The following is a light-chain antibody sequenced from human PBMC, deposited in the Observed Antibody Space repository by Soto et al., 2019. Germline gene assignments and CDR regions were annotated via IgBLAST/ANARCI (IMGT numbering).Light chain of an antibody. CDR3: QQYGRSPLT. J-gene: IGKJ4*01. V-gene: IGKV3-20*01. CDR2: GAS. CDR1: QSVSSNY. Sequence: EIVLTQSPGTLSLSPGERATLSCRASQSVSSNYLAWYQQKPGQAPRLLIYGASSRDTGIPDRFSGSGSGTDFTLTISRLESEDFAVYHCQQYGRSPLTFGGGTKVEIK.